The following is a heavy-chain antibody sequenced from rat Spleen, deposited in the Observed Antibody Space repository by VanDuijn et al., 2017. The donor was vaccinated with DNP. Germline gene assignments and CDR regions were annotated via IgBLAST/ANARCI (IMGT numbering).Heavy chain of an antibody. CDR2: ITSGGGST. CDR3: AIYYYSGDNWFAY. V-gene: IGHV5-31*01. J-gene: IGHJ3*01. D-gene: IGHD1-1*01. Sequence: EVQLVESGGGLVQPGNSLKLSCVASGFTFNNYWMTWFRQVPGKGLEWVASITSGGGSTYYPDSVKGRFTISRDSAKNTLYLQMNSMRSDDTATYCCAIYYYSGDNWFAYWGQGTLVPVSS. CDR1: GFTFNNYW.